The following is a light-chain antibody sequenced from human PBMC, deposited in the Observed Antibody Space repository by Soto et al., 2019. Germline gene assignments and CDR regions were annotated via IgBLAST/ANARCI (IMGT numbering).Light chain of an antibody. J-gene: IGKJ2*02. CDR3: QQSYTTPCT. Sequence: DIQMTQSPSSLSASVGDRVTITCRASQSITTYLNWYQQKPGRAPKLLIYAASILQSGVPSRFSGSGSGTDFTLTISSLQPEDFATYYCQQSYTTPCTLGQGTKVDIK. CDR1: QSITTY. V-gene: IGKV1-39*01. CDR2: AAS.